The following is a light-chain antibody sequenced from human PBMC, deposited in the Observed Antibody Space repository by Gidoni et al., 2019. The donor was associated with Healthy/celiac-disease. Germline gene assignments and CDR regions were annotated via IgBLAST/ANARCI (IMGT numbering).Light chain of an antibody. CDR3: SSYTSSSTLE. CDR1: SSDVGDYNY. CDR2: EVS. V-gene: IGLV2-14*01. J-gene: IGLJ3*02. Sequence: QSALTQPASVSGSPGQSITISCTGTSSDVGDYNYVSWYQQPPGKAPKLIIYEVSNRPSGVSNRFSGSKSGNTASLTISGLQAEDEADYYCSSYTSSSTLEFGGGTKLTVL.